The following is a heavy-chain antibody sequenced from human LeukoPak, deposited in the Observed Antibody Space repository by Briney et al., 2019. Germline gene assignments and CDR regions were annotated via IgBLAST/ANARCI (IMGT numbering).Heavy chain of an antibody. J-gene: IGHJ5*02. Sequence: ASVKVSCKASGYTFTSYYMHWVRQAPGQGLEWTGIINPSGGSTSYAQKFQGRVTMTRDTSTSTVYMELSSLRSEDTAVYYCASGGDYYGSGSLFDPWGQGTLVTVSS. V-gene: IGHV1-46*01. CDR3: ASGGDYYGSGSLFDP. CDR1: GYTFTSYY. D-gene: IGHD3-10*01. CDR2: INPSGGST.